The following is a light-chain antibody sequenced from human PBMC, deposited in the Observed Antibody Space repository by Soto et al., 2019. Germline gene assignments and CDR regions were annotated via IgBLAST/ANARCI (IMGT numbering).Light chain of an antibody. CDR1: SSDVGGYDY. CDR3: SSYARNSPVV. J-gene: IGLJ3*02. CDR2: DVS. Sequence: QSALTQPASASGSPGQSITISCTGTSSDVGGYDYVSWYQQHPGKAPKLMIYDVSNRPSGISYRFSGSKSGNTASLTISGLQAEDEADYYCSSYARNSPVVFGGGTKVTVL. V-gene: IGLV2-14*03.